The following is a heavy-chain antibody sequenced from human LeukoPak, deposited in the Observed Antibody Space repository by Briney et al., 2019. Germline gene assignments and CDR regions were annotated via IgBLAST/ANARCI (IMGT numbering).Heavy chain of an antibody. Sequence: GASVKVSCKASGYTFTGRYMHWVRQAPGQGLEWMGWINPNSGGTNYAQKFQGRVTMTRDTSISTAYMELSRLRSDDTAVYYCAREHSWDANWFDPWGQGTLVTVSS. CDR1: GYTFTGRY. J-gene: IGHJ5*02. V-gene: IGHV1-2*02. CDR2: INPNSGGT. D-gene: IGHD6-13*01. CDR3: AREHSWDANWFDP.